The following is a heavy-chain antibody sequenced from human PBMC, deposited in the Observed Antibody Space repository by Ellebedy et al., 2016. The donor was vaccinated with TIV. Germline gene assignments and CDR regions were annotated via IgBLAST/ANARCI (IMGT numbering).Heavy chain of an antibody. CDR2: ISGSGTKT. J-gene: IGHJ3*01. CDR3: AKKLRNSGFAPASDALDV. Sequence: GESLKISCAASGFPFRSYAMNWVRQAPGKGLDWVSVISGSGTKTYYADSVKGRFIVSRDNSKNTMYLQMNSLRAEDTAVDYCAKKLRNSGFAPASDALDVWGQGTMVSVSS. D-gene: IGHD3-22*01. CDR1: GFPFRSYA. V-gene: IGHV3-23*01.